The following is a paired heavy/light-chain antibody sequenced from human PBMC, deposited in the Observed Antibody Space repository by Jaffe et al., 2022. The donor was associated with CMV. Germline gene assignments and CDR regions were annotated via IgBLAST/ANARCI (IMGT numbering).Heavy chain of an antibody. D-gene: IGHD2-2*01. J-gene: IGHJ6*02. CDR2: IHYNANAYSAST. CDR1: GGSVSSGNYY. V-gene: IGHV4-61*01. CDR3: AREAHSSQFYYNYGMDV. Sequence: QVQLQESGPGLVKPSETLSLTCTVSGGSVSSGNYYWTWIRQTPGKGLEWIGYIHYNANAYSASTTYNPSLKSRVTISVDTSKNLFSLKVNSVTAADTAMYYCAREAHSSQFYYNYGMDVWGQGTTVTVSS.
Light chain of an antibody. Sequence: EIVMTQSPATLSVSPGERATLSCRASQSISNNLVWYQQKPGQAPRLLIYGASTRATGIPTRFSGSGSGTEFTLTISRLQSEDFAVYYCQHYDNWSRTFGQGTKVEVK. CDR2: GAS. J-gene: IGKJ1*01. V-gene: IGKV3-15*01. CDR1: QSISNN. CDR3: QHYDNWSRT.